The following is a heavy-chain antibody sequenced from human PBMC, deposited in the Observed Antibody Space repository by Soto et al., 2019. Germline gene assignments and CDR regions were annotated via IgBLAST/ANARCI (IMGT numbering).Heavy chain of an antibody. J-gene: IGHJ5*02. Sequence: GSVKVCFKASGYPSTGHYMNLVRRAPGQGLEWMGWINPNSGGTNYAQKFQGRVTMTRDTSISTAYMELSRPRSDDTAVYYCARDPYYDSSGYHYVGWFDPWAQGTLVTVS. D-gene: IGHD3-22*01. CDR2: INPNSGGT. CDR3: ARDPYYDSSGYHYVGWFDP. CDR1: GYPSTGHY. V-gene: IGHV1-2*02.